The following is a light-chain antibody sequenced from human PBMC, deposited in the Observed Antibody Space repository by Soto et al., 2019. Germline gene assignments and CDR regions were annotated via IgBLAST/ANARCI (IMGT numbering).Light chain of an antibody. J-gene: IGLJ1*01. Sequence: QSVLTQPASVSGSPGQSITISCTGTSSDVGGYNYVSWYQQHPGKAPKLMIYDVSNRPSGVSNRFSGSKSGNTASLTISGLQAEDEADYYCSSYTSSRTQGFGTGSKVTVL. CDR3: SSYTSSRTQG. V-gene: IGLV2-14*01. CDR2: DVS. CDR1: SSDVGGYNY.